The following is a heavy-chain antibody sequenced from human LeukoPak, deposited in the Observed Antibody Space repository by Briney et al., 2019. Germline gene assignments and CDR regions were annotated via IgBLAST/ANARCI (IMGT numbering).Heavy chain of an antibody. Sequence: SVKVSCKASGGTFSSYAISWVRQAPGQGLEWMGGIVPTFETANYAQKFQDRFTITADESTDTVYMELGSLTSEDTAVYYCARDRGHCDTSRCYINWFDPWGQGTLVIVSP. CDR2: IVPTFETA. V-gene: IGHV1-69*13. CDR1: GGTFSSYA. J-gene: IGHJ5*02. D-gene: IGHD2/OR15-2a*01. CDR3: ARDRGHCDTSRCYINWFDP.